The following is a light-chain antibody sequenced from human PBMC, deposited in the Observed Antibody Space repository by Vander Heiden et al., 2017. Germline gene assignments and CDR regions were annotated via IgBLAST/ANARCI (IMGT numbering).Light chain of an antibody. V-gene: IGKV3-11*01. CDR2: DSS. CDR3: QQRSNWPPLT. Sequence: QAPRLLIYDSSNRAAGSAARFSSGGSGTDFTLIISSLEPDDFAVYYCQQRSNWPPLTFGGGTKVEIK. J-gene: IGKJ4*01.